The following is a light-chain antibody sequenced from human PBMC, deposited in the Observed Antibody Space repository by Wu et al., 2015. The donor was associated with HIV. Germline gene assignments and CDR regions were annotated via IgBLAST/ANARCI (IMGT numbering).Light chain of an antibody. CDR1: QSVSSY. V-gene: IGKV3-11*01. J-gene: IGKJ2*03. CDR2: DAS. Sequence: EIVLTQSPATLSLSPGERATLSCRASQSVSSYLAWYQQKPGQAPRLLIYDASNRATGIPARFRGGGSGTNFTLTISSLEPEDFAVYYCQQRGYRPRSFGRGDQAGGQT. CDR3: QQRGYRPRS.